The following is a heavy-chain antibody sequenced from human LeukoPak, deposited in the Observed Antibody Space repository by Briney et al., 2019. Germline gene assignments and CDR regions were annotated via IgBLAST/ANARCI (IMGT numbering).Heavy chain of an antibody. CDR3: SRRRSGYSSNWFDP. Sequence: GGSLRLSCTASGFTFGDYAMNWFRQAPGKRLEWVGFIRSKDFGGTTEYAASVKGGVTISRDDSKSIAYLQMNSLKTEDTAVYYCSRRRSGYSSNWFDPWGQGTLVTVSS. V-gene: IGHV3-49*03. D-gene: IGHD3-3*01. CDR2: IRSKDFGGTT. J-gene: IGHJ5*02. CDR1: GFTFGDYA.